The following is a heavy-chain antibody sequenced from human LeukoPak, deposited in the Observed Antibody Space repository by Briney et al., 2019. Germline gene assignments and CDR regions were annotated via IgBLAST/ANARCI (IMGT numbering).Heavy chain of an antibody. D-gene: IGHD3-22*01. CDR3: ARASGYYYDSSGYYQY. J-gene: IGHJ4*02. CDR2: INPNSGGT. CDR1: GYTFTGYY. V-gene: IGHV1-2*02. Sequence: ASVKVSCKASGYTFTGYYMHWVRQAPGQGLEWMGWINPNSGGTNYAQKFQGRVTMTRDTSISTAYMELSRLRSDDTAVYYCARASGYYYDSSGYYQYWGQGTLVTVSS.